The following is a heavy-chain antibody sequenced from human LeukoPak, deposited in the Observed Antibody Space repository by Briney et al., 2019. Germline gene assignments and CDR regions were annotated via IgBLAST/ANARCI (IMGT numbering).Heavy chain of an antibody. D-gene: IGHD3-22*01. V-gene: IGHV5-51*01. J-gene: IGHJ4*02. Sequence: GESLKISCKGSGYSFTSYWIGWVRQMPGKGLEWMGIIYPGDSDTRYSPSFQGQVTISADKSISTAYLQWSSLKASDTAMYYCAIFPAYYYDSSGYYRTFDYWGQGTLVTVSS. CDR1: GYSFTSYW. CDR3: AIFPAYYYDSSGYYRTFDY. CDR2: IYPGDSDT.